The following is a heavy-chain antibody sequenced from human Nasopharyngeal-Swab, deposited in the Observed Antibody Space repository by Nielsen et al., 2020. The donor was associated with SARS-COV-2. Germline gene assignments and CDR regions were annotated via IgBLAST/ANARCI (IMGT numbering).Heavy chain of an antibody. CDR3: SQAPSN. J-gene: IGHJ4*02. Sequence: GESLKISCAASGFTFSNAWMSWVRQAPGKGLESVGRIKSKTDGGTTDYAAPVKGRFTISRDDSKNTLYLQMNSLKTEDTAVYYCSQAPSNWGQGTLVTVSS. CDR1: GFTFSNAW. CDR2: IKSKTDGGTT. V-gene: IGHV3-15*01.